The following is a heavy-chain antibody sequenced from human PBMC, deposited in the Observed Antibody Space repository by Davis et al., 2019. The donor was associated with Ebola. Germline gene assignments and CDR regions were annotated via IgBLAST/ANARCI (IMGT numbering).Heavy chain of an antibody. CDR1: GYTFTSYA. CDR3: ARDPEYSSSIGYYYYGMDV. CDR2: INAGNGNT. D-gene: IGHD6-6*01. J-gene: IGHJ6*04. Sequence: ASVKVSCKASGYTFTSYAMHWVRQAPGQRLEWMGWINAGNGNTKYSQKFQGRVTITRDTSASTAYMELSSLRSEDTAVYYCARDPEYSSSIGYYYYGMDVWGKGTTVTVSS. V-gene: IGHV1-3*01.